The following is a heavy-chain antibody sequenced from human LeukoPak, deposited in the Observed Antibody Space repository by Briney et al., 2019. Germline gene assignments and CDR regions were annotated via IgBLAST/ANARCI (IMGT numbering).Heavy chain of an antibody. Sequence: GGPLRLSCEASGFTISSNYMSWGRQAPVKGREWVSLIYSGGSTYYSDSVKGRFTISRDNSKNTLYLQMNSLRAEDTAVYYCARDFQQQGYYYGMDVWGQGTTVTVSS. CDR2: IYSGGST. CDR1: GFTISSNY. J-gene: IGHJ6*02. D-gene: IGHD6-13*01. V-gene: IGHV3-53*01. CDR3: ARDFQQQGYYYGMDV.